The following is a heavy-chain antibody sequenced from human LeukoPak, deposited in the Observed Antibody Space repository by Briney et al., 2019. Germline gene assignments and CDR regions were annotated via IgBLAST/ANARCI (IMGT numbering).Heavy chain of an antibody. J-gene: IGHJ4*02. Sequence: SETLSLTCTVSGFSIGSGYYWGWIRQPPGKGLEWIGSIYHSGSTYYNPSLKGRVTISVNTSKNQFSLKLGSVTAADTAVYYCARESSGYYDFDYWGQGTLVTVSS. CDR2: IYHSGST. V-gene: IGHV4-38-2*02. CDR1: GFSIGSGYY. CDR3: ARESSGYYDFDY. D-gene: IGHD3-22*01.